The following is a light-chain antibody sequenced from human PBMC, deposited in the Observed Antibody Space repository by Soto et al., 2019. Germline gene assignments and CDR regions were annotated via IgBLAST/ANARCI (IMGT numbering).Light chain of an antibody. Sequence: DIPMTQSPSTLSASVGDRVTITCRASQSISSWLAWYQQKPGKAPKLLIYKASSLESGVPSRFSGSGSGTEFTLTISSLQPDDFATYYCQQYNSYPYTFGQGTKLAIK. V-gene: IGKV1-5*03. CDR2: KAS. J-gene: IGKJ2*01. CDR3: QQYNSYPYT. CDR1: QSISSW.